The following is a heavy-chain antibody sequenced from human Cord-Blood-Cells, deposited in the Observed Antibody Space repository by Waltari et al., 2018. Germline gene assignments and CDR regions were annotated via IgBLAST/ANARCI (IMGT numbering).Heavy chain of an antibody. V-gene: IGHV4-31*03. CDR1: GGSISSGGYY. D-gene: IGHD6-13*01. Sequence: QVQLQESGPGLVKPSQTLSLTCTVSGGSISSGGYYWSWIGQHPGKGLEWMGYIYYSGSTYYNPSLKSRVTISVDTSKNQFSLKLSSVTAADTAVYYCAHALAAADDAFDIWGQGTMVTVSS. CDR2: IYYSGST. CDR3: AHALAAADDAFDI. J-gene: IGHJ3*02.